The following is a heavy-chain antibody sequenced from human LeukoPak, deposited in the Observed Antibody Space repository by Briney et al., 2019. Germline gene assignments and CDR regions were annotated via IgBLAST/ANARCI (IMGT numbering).Heavy chain of an antibody. V-gene: IGHV4-34*01. J-gene: IGHJ4*02. Sequence: PSETLSLTCVVYGGSFTNYYWTWIRQPPGKGLEWIGEINHSRTTNYNPSLKSRVTISIDTSKSQFSLRLNSVTAADTAVYYCARGPYYFGSGNDYNRFNVVYWGQGTLVTVSS. CDR1: GGSFTNYY. D-gene: IGHD3-10*01. CDR3: ARGPYYFGSGNDYNRFNVVY. CDR2: INHSRTT.